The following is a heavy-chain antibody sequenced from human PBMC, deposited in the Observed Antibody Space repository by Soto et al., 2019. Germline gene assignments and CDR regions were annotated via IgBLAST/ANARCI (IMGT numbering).Heavy chain of an antibody. J-gene: IGHJ4*02. CDR1: GFIFSMYR. V-gene: IGHV3-74*01. CDR3: TRGPRPTSIGTGAF. Sequence: GWSLRLSCETSGFIFSMYRMHWVRQVPGKGPQWVARITDDGSTTYYAASVEGRFTISRDNAKNALYLQMTSLRADDTAVYYCTRGPRPTSIGTGAFWGQGTLVTVSS. D-gene: IGHD3-10*01. CDR2: ITDDGSTT.